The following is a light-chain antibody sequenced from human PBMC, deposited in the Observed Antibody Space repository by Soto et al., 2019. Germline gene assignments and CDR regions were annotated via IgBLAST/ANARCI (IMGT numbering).Light chain of an antibody. Sequence: EIVVTQSPGTLSLSPGERATLSCRATQTVFSNYIGWYQQKPGQAPRRLIFGASIRATGIPDRFSGSGSGTDFTLTISSLQPDDFATYYCQQYVTAFRPFGQGTKVDIK. CDR3: QQYVTAFRP. J-gene: IGKJ1*01. CDR1: QTVFSNY. V-gene: IGKV3-20*01. CDR2: GAS.